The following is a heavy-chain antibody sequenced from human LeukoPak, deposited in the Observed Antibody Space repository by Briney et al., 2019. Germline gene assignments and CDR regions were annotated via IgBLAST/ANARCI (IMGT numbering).Heavy chain of an antibody. Sequence: GGSLTLSCAASGFTFSISAMTWVRQPPGKGLAWVALINYSGTNAYHAGVVRGRFHISRDSSKSMLYLQMESLRAEDTAIYYCARDIELSTWGQGTMVSV. CDR2: INYSGTNA. D-gene: IGHD1-7*01. CDR1: GFTFSISA. CDR3: ARDIELST. J-gene: IGHJ3*01. V-gene: IGHV3-23*01.